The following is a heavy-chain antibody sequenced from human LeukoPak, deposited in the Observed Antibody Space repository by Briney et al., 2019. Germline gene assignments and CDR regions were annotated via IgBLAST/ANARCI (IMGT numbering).Heavy chain of an antibody. V-gene: IGHV3-33*06. CDR3: AKDSNGWYQRGSNYFDY. J-gene: IGHJ4*02. CDR1: GFDFSSFI. CDR2: TWYDGGNP. Sequence: GGSLRLSCTASGFDFSSFIVHWVRQAPGKGLEWVAVTWYDGGNPYYGDPVKGRFTISRDNSKNTLYLQMNSLRAEDTAEYYCAKDSNGWYQRGSNYFDYWGQGTLVTVSS. D-gene: IGHD6-19*01.